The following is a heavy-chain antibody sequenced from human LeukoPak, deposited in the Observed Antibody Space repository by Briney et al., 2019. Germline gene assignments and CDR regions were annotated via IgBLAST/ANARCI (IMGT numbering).Heavy chain of an antibody. J-gene: IGHJ4*02. D-gene: IGHD3-10*01. Sequence: SETLSLTCAVYGGSFSGYYWSWIRQPPGKGLEWIGEINHSGSTNYNPSLTSRLTISVDTSKNQFSLKLSSVTAADTAVYYCATWFGEAFDYWGQGTLVTVSS. V-gene: IGHV4-34*01. CDR1: GGSFSGYY. CDR2: INHSGST. CDR3: ATWFGEAFDY.